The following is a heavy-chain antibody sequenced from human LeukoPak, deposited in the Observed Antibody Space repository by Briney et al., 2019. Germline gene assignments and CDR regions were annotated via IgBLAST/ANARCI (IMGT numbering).Heavy chain of an antibody. D-gene: IGHD3-22*01. CDR1: GFTFSSYA. Sequence: GGTLRLSCAASGFTFSSYAMTWVRQAPGKGLEWVSSINAGTGSPYAADSVKGRFTISRDNAMNSVFLQMNSLRAEDTAEYYCARAQVNIDSWGQGTLVIVSS. V-gene: IGHV3-23*01. CDR3: ARAQVNIDS. J-gene: IGHJ4*02. CDR2: INAGTGSP.